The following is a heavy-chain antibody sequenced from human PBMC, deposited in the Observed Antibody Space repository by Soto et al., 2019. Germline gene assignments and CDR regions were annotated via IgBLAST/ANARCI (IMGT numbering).Heavy chain of an antibody. CDR2: IIPIFGTA. J-gene: IGHJ4*02. D-gene: IGHD1-26*01. CDR1: GGTFSSYS. CDR3: ARDGGSHSGGIDY. V-gene: IGHV1-69*01. Sequence: QVQLVQSGAEVKKPGSSVKVSCKASGGTFSSYSINWVRQAPGQGLEWMGGIIPIFGTANYAQKFQGRVTITADESTSTAYMELSSVRSEDTSVYYCARDGGSHSGGIDYWGQGTLVTVSS.